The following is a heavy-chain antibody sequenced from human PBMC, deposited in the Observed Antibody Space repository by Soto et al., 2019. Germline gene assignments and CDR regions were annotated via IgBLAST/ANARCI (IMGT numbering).Heavy chain of an antibody. D-gene: IGHD3-22*01. CDR1: GSTFTSSY. CDR3: ARVGYDSSGYYVQFDF. Sequence: APVKVSCKASGSTFTSSYMHWVRQALGQGLEWMGIINPSGGSTSYAQKFQCRVTMNRDTSTSTVYMELSSLRSEDTAVYCCARVGYDSSGYYVQFDFWGQGILVTVSS. CDR2: INPSGGST. J-gene: IGHJ4*02. V-gene: IGHV1-46*01.